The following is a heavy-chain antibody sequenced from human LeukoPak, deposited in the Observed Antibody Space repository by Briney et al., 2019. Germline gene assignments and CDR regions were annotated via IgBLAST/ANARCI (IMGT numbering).Heavy chain of an antibody. D-gene: IGHD2-8*02. CDR2: VSWNSGSI. Sequence: GGSLRLSCAASGFTFDDYAMYWVRQAPGKGLEWVSGVSWNSGSIGYADSVKGRFTISRDNAKNSLYLQMNSLTTEDTALYYCRKGASRDGGVSGAWGQGTLVTVSS. J-gene: IGHJ5*02. V-gene: IGHV3-9*01. CDR1: GFTFDDYA. CDR3: RKGASRDGGVSGA.